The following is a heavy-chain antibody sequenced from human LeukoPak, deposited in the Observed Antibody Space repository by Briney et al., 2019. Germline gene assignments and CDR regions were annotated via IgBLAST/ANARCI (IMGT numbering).Heavy chain of an antibody. Sequence: SETLSLTCTVSGGSISSYYWSWIRQPPGKGLEWIGYIYYSGSTNYNPSLKSRVTISVDTSKNQFSLKLSSVTAADTAVYYCARDGYSSSWYDPWGQGTLVTVSS. CDR1: GGSISSYY. CDR3: ARDGYSSSWYDP. J-gene: IGHJ5*02. V-gene: IGHV4-59*01. D-gene: IGHD6-13*01. CDR2: IYYSGST.